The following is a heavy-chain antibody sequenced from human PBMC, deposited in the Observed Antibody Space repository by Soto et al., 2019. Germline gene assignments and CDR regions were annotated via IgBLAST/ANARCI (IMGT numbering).Heavy chain of an antibody. CDR2: INSDGSST. D-gene: IGHD3-10*01. Sequence: GGSLRLSCAASGFTFSSYWMHWVRQAPGKGLVWVSRINSDGSSTSYADSVKGRFTISRDNAKNTLYLQMNSLRAEDTAVYSCARDRGNMYVSHAFSIWRQGTTDTVSS. CDR3: ARDRGNMYVSHAFSI. J-gene: IGHJ3*02. CDR1: GFTFSSYW. V-gene: IGHV3-74*01.